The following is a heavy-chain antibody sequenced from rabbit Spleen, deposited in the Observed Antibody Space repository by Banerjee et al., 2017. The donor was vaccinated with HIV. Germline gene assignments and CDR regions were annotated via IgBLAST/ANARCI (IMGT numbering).Heavy chain of an antibody. V-gene: IGHV1S40*01. CDR3: ARDAGRGDYIDGVFNL. CDR2: IYTGNSKT. Sequence: QQLEESGGGLVKPGASLTLTCKASAFSFSRGYDMCWVRQAPGKGLEWIACIYTGNSKTYYASWAKGRFTISKTSSTTVTLQMTSLTVADTATYFCARDAGRGDYIDGVFNLWGPGTLVTVS. D-gene: IGHD8-1*01. J-gene: IGHJ4*01. CDR1: AFSFSRGYD.